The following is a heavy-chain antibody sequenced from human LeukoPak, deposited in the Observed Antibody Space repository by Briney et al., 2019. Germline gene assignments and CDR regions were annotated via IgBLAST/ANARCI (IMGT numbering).Heavy chain of an antibody. CDR2: INHSGST. CDR3: ARGPHQYCSGGSCYQFDY. V-gene: IGHV4-34*01. D-gene: IGHD2-15*01. CDR1: GGSFSGYY. Sequence: SETLSLTCAVYGGSFSGYYWSWIRQPPGKGLEWIGEINHSGSTNYNPSLKSRVTISVDTSKNQFSLKRSSVTAADTDVYDCARGPHQYCSGGSCYQFDYWGQGTLVTVSS. J-gene: IGHJ4*02.